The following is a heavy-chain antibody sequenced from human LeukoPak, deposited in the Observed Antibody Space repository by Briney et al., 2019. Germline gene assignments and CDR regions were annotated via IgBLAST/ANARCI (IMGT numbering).Heavy chain of an antibody. D-gene: IGHD4-17*01. Sequence: SETLSLTCTVSGGSISSGDYYWSWIRQPPGKGLEWIGYIYYSGSTYYNPSLKSRVTISVDTSKNQFSLKLSPVTAADTAVYYCARDSAKRDYGDYGGYYFDYWGQGTLVTVSS. CDR2: IYYSGST. V-gene: IGHV4-30-4*01. J-gene: IGHJ4*02. CDR1: GGSISSGDYY. CDR3: ARDSAKRDYGDYGGYYFDY.